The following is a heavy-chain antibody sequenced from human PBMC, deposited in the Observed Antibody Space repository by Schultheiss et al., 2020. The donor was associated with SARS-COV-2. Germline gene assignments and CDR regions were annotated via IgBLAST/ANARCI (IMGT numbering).Heavy chain of an antibody. V-gene: IGHV1-18*01. Sequence: ASVKVSCKASGYTFTSYGISWVRQAPGQGLEWMGWISAYNGNTNYAQKLQGRVTMTTDTSTSTAYMELRSLRSDDTAVYFCARNGAARDGSGFFFGFWGQGTLVTVAS. CDR3: ARNGAARDGSGFFFGF. J-gene: IGHJ4*02. CDR2: ISAYNGNT. CDR1: GYTFTSYG. D-gene: IGHD3-22*01.